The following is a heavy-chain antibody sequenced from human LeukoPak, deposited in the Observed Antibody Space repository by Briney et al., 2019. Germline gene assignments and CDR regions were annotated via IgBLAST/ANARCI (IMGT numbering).Heavy chain of an antibody. CDR1: GFTFSSYG. J-gene: IGHJ3*02. Sequence: GGSLRLSCASSGFTFSSYGMSWVRQAPGKGLEWVSAISGSGGSTFYADSVKGRFTISRDNSKNTLYLQMNSLRAEDTAVYYCARGGSYLSAFDIWGQGTMVTVSS. V-gene: IGHV3-23*01. D-gene: IGHD1-26*01. CDR3: ARGGSYLSAFDI. CDR2: ISGSGGST.